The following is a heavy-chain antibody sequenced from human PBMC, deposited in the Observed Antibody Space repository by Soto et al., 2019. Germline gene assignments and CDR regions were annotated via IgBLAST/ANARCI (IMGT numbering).Heavy chain of an antibody. CDR2: IGPESGAT. CDR1: GYSFTGHY. CDR3: GRGRSGQIVVFY. J-gene: IGHJ4*02. Sequence: ASVKVSCKASGYSFTGHYIHWVRQAPEQGPEWMGEIGPESGATRYAQKFQGRVTMTMDTSITTVYMELNNLRPDDTAIYYCGRGRSGQIVVFYWGQGTPVTVSS. V-gene: IGHV1-2*02. D-gene: IGHD1-26*01.